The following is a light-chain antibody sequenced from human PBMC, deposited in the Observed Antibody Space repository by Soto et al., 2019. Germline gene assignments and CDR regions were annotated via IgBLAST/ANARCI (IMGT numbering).Light chain of an antibody. V-gene: IGKV1-33*01. CDR1: QDISNY. CDR2: DAS. J-gene: IGKJ2*01. CDR3: QQYDNLPPYT. Sequence: DLQMTQSPSSLSASVGDRVTITCQASQDISNYLNWYQQKPGKAPKLLIYDASNLETGVPSRFSGSGSGTDFTFPISRLQPEDIATYYCQQYDNLPPYTFGQGTKLDLK.